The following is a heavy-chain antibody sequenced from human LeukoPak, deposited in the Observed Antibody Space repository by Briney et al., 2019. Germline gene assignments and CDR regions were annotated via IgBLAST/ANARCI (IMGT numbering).Heavy chain of an antibody. Sequence: GGSLRLSCTASGFTFGDYAMSWFRQAPGKGLEWVGFIRSKAYGGTTEYAASVKGRFTISRDDSKSIAYLQMNSLKTEDTAVYYCTRTEVVPAAMPDYFDYWGQGTLVTVSS. V-gene: IGHV3-49*03. CDR2: IRSKAYGGTT. CDR3: TRTEVVPAAMPDYFDY. J-gene: IGHJ4*02. CDR1: GFTFGDYA. D-gene: IGHD2-2*01.